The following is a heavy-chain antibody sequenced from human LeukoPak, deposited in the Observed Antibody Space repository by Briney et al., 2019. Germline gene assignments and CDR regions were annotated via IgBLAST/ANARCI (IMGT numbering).Heavy chain of an antibody. Sequence: PSQTLSLTCTVSGGSISSGGYYWSWIRQHPGKGLEWIGYIYYSGSTYYNPSLKSRVTISVDTSKNQFSLKLSSVTAADTAVYYCARAMDTAMVFTFDYWGQGTLVTVSS. V-gene: IGHV4-31*03. CDR1: GGSISSGGYY. D-gene: IGHD5-18*01. CDR3: ARAMDTAMVFTFDY. CDR2: IYYSGST. J-gene: IGHJ4*02.